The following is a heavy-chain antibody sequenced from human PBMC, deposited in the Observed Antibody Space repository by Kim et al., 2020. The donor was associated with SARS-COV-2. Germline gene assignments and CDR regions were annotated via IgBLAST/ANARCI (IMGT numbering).Heavy chain of an antibody. V-gene: IGHV4-31*02. D-gene: IGHD5-18*01. CDR3: ARNVDTAMVIDY. J-gene: IGHJ4*02. Sequence: SYSPYLKSRVTISVDTSKNQCSLKLSSVTAADTAVYYCARNVDTAMVIDYWGQGTLVTVSS.